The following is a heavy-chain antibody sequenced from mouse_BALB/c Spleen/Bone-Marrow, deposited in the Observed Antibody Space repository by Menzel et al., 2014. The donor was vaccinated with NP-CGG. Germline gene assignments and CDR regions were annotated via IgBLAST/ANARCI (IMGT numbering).Heavy chain of an antibody. D-gene: IGHD2-1*01. V-gene: IGHV4-1*02. CDR3: ARQGYYGKGDY. Sequence: DVHLVESGGGLMQPGGSLKLSCAASGFDSSRYWMSWVRQAPGKGLEWIGEINPDSSTINYTPSLKDKFIISRDNAKNTLYLQMSKVRSEDTALYYCARQGYYGKGDYWGQGTTLTVSS. CDR1: GFDSSRYW. J-gene: IGHJ2*01. CDR2: INPDSSTI.